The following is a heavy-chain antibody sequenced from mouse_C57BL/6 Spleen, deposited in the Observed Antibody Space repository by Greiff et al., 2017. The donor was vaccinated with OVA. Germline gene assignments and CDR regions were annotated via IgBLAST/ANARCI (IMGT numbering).Heavy chain of an antibody. CDR3: ARRDYDGDDY. V-gene: IGHV1-59*01. CDR2: IDPSDSYT. CDR1: GYTFTSYW. D-gene: IGHD2-3*01. J-gene: IGHJ2*01. Sequence: VQLQQPGAELVRPGTSVKLSCKASGYTFTSYWMHWVKQRPGQGLEWIGVIDPSDSYTNYNQKFKGKATLTVDTSSSTAYMQLSSLTSEDSAVYYCARRDYDGDDYWGQGTTLTVSS.